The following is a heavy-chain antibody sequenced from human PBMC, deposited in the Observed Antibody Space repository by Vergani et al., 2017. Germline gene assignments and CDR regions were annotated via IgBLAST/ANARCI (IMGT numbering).Heavy chain of an antibody. CDR2: INPNSGGI. J-gene: IGHJ4*02. Sequence: QVQLVQSGAEVKKPGASVKVSCKASGYTFTGYYMHWVRQAPGQGLEWMGWINPNSGGINYAQKFQGRVTMTRETSISTAYMELSRLRYDDTAVYYCASLEVAGSEYYFDYWGQGTLVTVSS. CDR3: ASLEVAGSEYYFDY. V-gene: IGHV1-2*02. D-gene: IGHD6-19*01. CDR1: GYTFTGYY.